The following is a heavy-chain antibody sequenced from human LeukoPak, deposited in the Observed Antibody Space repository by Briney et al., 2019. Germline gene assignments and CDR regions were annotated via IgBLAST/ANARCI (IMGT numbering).Heavy chain of an antibody. D-gene: IGHD6-13*01. Sequence: GGSLRLSCAASGFTFSSYSMNWVRQAPGKGLEWVSSISSSSSYIYYADSVKGRFTISRDNAKNSLFLQMNSLRAEDTAVYYCARIVSSRAAADSYDYWGQGTLVTVSS. CDR3: ARIVSSRAAADSYDY. CDR1: GFTFSSYS. CDR2: ISSSSSYI. V-gene: IGHV3-21*01. J-gene: IGHJ4*02.